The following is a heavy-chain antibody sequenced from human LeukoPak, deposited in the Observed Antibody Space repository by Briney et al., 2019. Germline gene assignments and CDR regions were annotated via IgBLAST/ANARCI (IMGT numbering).Heavy chain of an antibody. Sequence: PGGSLRLSCAASGFTFSSYGMHWVRQAPGKGLEWVAVIWYDGSNKYYADSVKGRFTISRDNSKNTLYLQMNSLRAEDTAVYYCARGALSSPLYYYYGMDVWGQGTTVTVSS. V-gene: IGHV3-33*01. CDR1: GFTFSSYG. CDR2: IWYDGSNK. D-gene: IGHD6-13*01. CDR3: ARGALSSPLYYYYGMDV. J-gene: IGHJ6*02.